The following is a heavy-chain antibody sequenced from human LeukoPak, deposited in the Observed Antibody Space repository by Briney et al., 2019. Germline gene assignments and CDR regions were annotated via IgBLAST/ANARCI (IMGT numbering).Heavy chain of an antibody. J-gene: IGHJ4*02. V-gene: IGHV3-23*01. CDR2: ISGSGDNT. Sequence: GGTLRLSCAASGFTFSSHGMSWVRQAPGKGLEWVSTISGSGDNTYYADSVKGRFTISRDNSKNTLYLQMNSLRAEDTAVYYCARVTYGSGTYGAFDYWGQGTLVTVSS. CDR1: GFTFSSHG. CDR3: ARVTYGSGTYGAFDY. D-gene: IGHD3-10*01.